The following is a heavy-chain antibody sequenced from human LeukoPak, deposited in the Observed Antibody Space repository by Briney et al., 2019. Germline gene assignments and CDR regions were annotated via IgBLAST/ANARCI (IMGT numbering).Heavy chain of an antibody. CDR3: ARRGHYYDSSGPTARYFDL. V-gene: IGHV4-34*01. D-gene: IGHD3-22*01. Sequence: SETLSLTCTVPGGSLSGYYWTWIRQPPGKGLEWIGEITHSGSTKYNPSLKSRVTISVDTSKNQFSLKLSSVTAADTAVYYCARRGHYYDSSGPTARYFDLWGRGTLVTVSS. J-gene: IGHJ2*01. CDR2: ITHSGST. CDR1: GGSLSGYY.